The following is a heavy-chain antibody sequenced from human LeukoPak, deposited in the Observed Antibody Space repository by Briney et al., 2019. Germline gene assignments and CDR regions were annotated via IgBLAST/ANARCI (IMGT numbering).Heavy chain of an antibody. J-gene: IGHJ3*02. CDR2: ISYDGRYK. CDR1: GFSFSAYA. CDR3: ARDGRYYYDSSGYYDAFDI. Sequence: PGGSLRLSCAASGFSFSAYAMHWVRQAQGKGLEWVAVISYDGRYKDYGDSVRGRFTISRDNSKNTVYLQMNSLRGEDTAVYYCARDGRYYYDSSGYYDAFDIWGQGTMVTVSS. D-gene: IGHD3-22*01. V-gene: IGHV3-30*04.